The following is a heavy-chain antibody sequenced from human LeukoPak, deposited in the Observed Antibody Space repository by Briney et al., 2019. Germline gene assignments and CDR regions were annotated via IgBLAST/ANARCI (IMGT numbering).Heavy chain of an antibody. CDR3: ARDRTGYYYFDY. Sequence: PGRSLRLSCAASGFTFSSYAMHWVRQAPGKGLEWVSYISSSGSIISYGDSVKGRFTISRDNAKNSLYLEMNSLTAEDTAVYYCARDRTGYYYFDYWGQGTLVTVSS. V-gene: IGHV3-48*03. CDR1: GFTFSSYA. J-gene: IGHJ4*02. CDR2: ISSSGSII. D-gene: IGHD3-9*01.